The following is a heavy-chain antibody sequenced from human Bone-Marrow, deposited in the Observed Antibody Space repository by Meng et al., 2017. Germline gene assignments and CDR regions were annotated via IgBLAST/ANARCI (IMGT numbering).Heavy chain of an antibody. CDR3: ARERGKWLRFGPFDY. CDR2: INHSGST. CDR1: WGVLKYYQ. V-gene: IGHV4-34*01. D-gene: IGHD5-12*01. J-gene: IGHJ4*02. Sequence: RGGLGMFNPSGDLSPTLAVHWGVLKYYQRGLDRQAPGKGLEWIGEINHSGSTNYNPSLKSRATISVDTSKNQFSLKLSSVTAADTAVYYCARERGKWLRFGPFDYWGQGTLVTVSS.